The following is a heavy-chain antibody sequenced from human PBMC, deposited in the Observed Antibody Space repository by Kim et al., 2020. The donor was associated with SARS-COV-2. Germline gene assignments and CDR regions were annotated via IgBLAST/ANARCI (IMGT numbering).Heavy chain of an antibody. CDR3: TLRSLDY. D-gene: IGHD3-10*01. V-gene: IGHV3-30*04. Sequence: GGSLRLSCAASGFTFSSYAMHWVRQAPGKGLEWVAVISYDGSNKYYADSVKGRFTISRDNSKNTLYLQMNSLRAEDTAVYYCTLRSLDYWGQGTLVTVSS. CDR1: GFTFSSYA. CDR2: ISYDGSNK. J-gene: IGHJ4*02.